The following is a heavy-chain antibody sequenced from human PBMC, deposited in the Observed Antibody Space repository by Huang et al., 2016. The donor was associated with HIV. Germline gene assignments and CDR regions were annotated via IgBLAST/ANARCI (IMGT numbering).Heavy chain of an antibody. Sequence: QVRLQESGPGLVKPSETLSLSCTVSGDSVSSHYWGWIRHPPGKGFEWIGTGYDRGTTKYNPRLKSRITISVDTSKNGFSLNITSVSAADTAMYFCVRDQGRLAVGGIDNWFDPWGQGALVTVSS. V-gene: IGHV4-59*02. CDR3: VRDQGRLAVGGIDNWFDP. D-gene: IGHD6-19*01. J-gene: IGHJ5*02. CDR1: GDSVSSHY. CDR2: GYDRGTT.